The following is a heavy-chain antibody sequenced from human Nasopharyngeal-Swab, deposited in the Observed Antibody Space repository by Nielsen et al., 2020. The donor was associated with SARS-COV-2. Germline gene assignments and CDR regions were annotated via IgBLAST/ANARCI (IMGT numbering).Heavy chain of an antibody. J-gene: IGHJ4*02. Sequence: SVKVSCKSSGYTFTSNVLNWVRQAPGQGPEYIGWISTKTGAPTYAQAFTGRFVISLDTSVSTTYLQISSLKADDTAVYYCARENQEYANIWIDYWGQGTQVTVSS. CDR3: ARENQEYANIWIDY. CDR2: ISTKTGAP. D-gene: IGHD1-1*01. V-gene: IGHV7-4-1*02. CDR1: GYTFTSNV.